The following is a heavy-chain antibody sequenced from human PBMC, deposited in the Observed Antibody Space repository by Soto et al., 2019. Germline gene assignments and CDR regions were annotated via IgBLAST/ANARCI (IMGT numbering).Heavy chain of an antibody. J-gene: IGHJ6*03. CDR2: MNPNSGNT. V-gene: IGHV1-8*02. CDR1: GYTFTSYG. Sequence: SVKVSCKASGYTFTSYGISWVRQATGQGLEWMGWMNPNSGNTGYAQKFQGRVTMTRNTSISTAYMELSSLRSEDTAVYYCARAGVGSPVYYYYYYMDVWGKGTTVTVSS. CDR3: ARAGVGSPVYYYYYYMDV. D-gene: IGHD7-27*01.